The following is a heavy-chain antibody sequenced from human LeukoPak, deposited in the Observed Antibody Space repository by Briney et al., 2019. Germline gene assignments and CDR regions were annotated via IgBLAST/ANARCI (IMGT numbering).Heavy chain of an antibody. V-gene: IGHV3-53*01. CDR1: GVIVSSNY. CDR3: ARAVSGYYFDY. J-gene: IGHJ4*02. D-gene: IGHD1-14*01. CDR2: NYIVGTT. Sequence: SGGSLRLSCAASGVIVSSNYMSWVRQVPGKGLEWVSVNYIVGTTHYADSVRGRFTISRDNSKNTLYLQMNNLRAEDTAVYYCARAVSGYYFDYWGQGALVTVSS.